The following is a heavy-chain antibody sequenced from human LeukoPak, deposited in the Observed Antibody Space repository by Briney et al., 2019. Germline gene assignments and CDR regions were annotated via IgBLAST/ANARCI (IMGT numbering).Heavy chain of an antibody. D-gene: IGHD3-16*01. V-gene: IGHV4-59*01. CDR3: ARGFTIPLGGGFDS. CDR1: GGSISSYY. Sequence: PSETLSLTCSVSGGSISSYYWGWIRQPPGRGLDYIGFIHFSGSTNYNPSLEGRVTISADTSTNQFSLKLNSVTAADTAVYYCARGFTIPLGGGFDSWGQGTLVTVSS. CDR2: IHFSGST. J-gene: IGHJ4*02.